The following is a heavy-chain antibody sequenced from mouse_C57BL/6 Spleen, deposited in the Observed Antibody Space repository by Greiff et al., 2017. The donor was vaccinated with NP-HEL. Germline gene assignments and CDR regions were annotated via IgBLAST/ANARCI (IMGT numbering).Heavy chain of an antibody. J-gene: IGHJ2*01. CDR2: ILPGSGST. CDR3: TKLRGSREFDD. D-gene: IGHD2-14*01. V-gene: IGHV1-9*01. CDR1: GYTFTGYW. Sequence: QVQLQQSGAELMKPGASVKLSCKATGYTFTGYWIEWVKQRPGHGLEWIGEILPGSGSTNYNEKFKGKATFTADKSSNTAYMQLSSLTSADSAIYTGTKLRGSREFDDWGKGTTLTVSS.